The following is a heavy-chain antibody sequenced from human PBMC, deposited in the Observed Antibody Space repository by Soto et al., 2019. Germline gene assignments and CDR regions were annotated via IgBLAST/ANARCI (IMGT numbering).Heavy chain of an antibody. CDR3: AKDRDFWSGYYNSDAFDI. J-gene: IGHJ3*02. D-gene: IGHD3-3*01. Sequence: GGSLRLSCATSGFTFSSYTMSWVRQAPGKGLEWVSGIGCCGGRTYYADSVKGRFTISRDNSKNMLYLQMKSLRAEDTAVYYCAKDRDFWSGYYNSDAFDIWGQGTMVTVSS. V-gene: IGHV3-23*01. CDR1: GFTFSSYT. CDR2: IGCCGGRT.